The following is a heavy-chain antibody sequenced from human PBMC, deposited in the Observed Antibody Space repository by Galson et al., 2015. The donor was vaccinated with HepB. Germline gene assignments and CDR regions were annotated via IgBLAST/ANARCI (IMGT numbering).Heavy chain of an antibody. CDR1: GYTFTSYA. Sequence: SVKVSCKASGYTFTSYAMNWVRQAPGQGLEWMGWINTNTGNPTYAQGFTGRFVFSLDTSVSTAYLQISSLKAEDTAVYYCARVRGTMVRGVIAPKTKQYYYYGMDVWGQGTTVTVSS. CDR3: ARVRGTMVRGVIAPKTKQYYYYGMDV. J-gene: IGHJ6*02. V-gene: IGHV7-4-1*02. CDR2: INTNTGNP. D-gene: IGHD3-10*01.